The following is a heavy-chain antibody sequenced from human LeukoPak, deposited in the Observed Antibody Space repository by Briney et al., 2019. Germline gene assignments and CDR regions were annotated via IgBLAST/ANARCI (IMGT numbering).Heavy chain of an antibody. D-gene: IGHD5-18*01. Sequence: GGSLRLSCAASGFTFGSYWMSWVRQAPGKGLEWVANIKKDGSEKYYVDSVKGRFTISGDNAKTSLYLQMNSLRAEDTAVYYCARDLSGVTGYTYGRGIDYWGQGTLVTVSS. V-gene: IGHV3-7*01. CDR3: ARDLSGVTGYTYGRGIDY. CDR1: GFTFGSYW. CDR2: IKKDGSEK. J-gene: IGHJ4*02.